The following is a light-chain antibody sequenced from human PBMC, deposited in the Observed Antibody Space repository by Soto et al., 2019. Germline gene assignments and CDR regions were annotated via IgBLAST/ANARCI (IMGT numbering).Light chain of an antibody. Sequence: QSALTQAASVSGSPGQAITISCSGTSSDVGAFNYVSWYQQHPGKAPKLMIYDVSNRPSGVSNRFSGSKSGNTASLTISGLRAEDAADYYCNSYTSNNTYVFGTGTKVTVL. CDR3: NSYTSNNTYV. CDR2: DVS. CDR1: SSDVGAFNY. V-gene: IGLV2-14*03. J-gene: IGLJ1*01.